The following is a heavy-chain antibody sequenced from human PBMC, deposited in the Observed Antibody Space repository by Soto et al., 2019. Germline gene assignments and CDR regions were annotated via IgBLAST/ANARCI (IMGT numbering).Heavy chain of an antibody. D-gene: IGHD6-6*01. CDR1: GFTFSDYD. V-gene: IGHV3-11*01. CDR3: ARMGPRAARPSY. Sequence: QVQLAESGGGLVEPGGYLRISCAASGFTFSDYDMSLIRQSPGKGLEWVSFVSSSGTTMYFADSVKGRFTISRDNAKNSLYLQMNSLRAEDTAVYYCARMGPRAARPSYWGQGTLVTVSS. CDR2: VSSSGTTM. J-gene: IGHJ4*02.